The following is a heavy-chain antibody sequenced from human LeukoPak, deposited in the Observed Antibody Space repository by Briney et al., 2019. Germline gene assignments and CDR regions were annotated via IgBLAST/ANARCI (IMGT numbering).Heavy chain of an antibody. V-gene: IGHV4-31*03. J-gene: IGHJ5*02. D-gene: IGHD3-16*01. CDR1: GGSISNDDYY. CDR3: ASGWGGNWFDP. CDR2: IYYSGST. Sequence: PSETLSLTCTVSGGSISNDDYYWSWIRQHPGKGLEWIGYIYYSGSTYYNPSLKSRVTISVDTSKNQFSLKLSSVTAADTAVYYCASGWGGNWFDPWGQGTLVTVSS.